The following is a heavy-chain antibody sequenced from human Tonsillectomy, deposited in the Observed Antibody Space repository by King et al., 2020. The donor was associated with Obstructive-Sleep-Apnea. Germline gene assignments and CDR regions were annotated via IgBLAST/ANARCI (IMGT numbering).Heavy chain of an antibody. V-gene: IGHV4-39*07. J-gene: IGHJ4*02. D-gene: IGHD3-22*01. CDR3: ARVATAYYDSSGPN. CDR1: GGSIISSSYY. CDR2: IYYSGST. Sequence: QLQESGPGLLKPSETLSLTCTVSGGSIISSSYYWCWIHQPPGKGLEWIGSIYYSGSTYYNPSLKSRVTISVDTSKNQFSLKLSSVTAADTAVYYCARVATAYYDSSGPNWGQGTLVTVSS.